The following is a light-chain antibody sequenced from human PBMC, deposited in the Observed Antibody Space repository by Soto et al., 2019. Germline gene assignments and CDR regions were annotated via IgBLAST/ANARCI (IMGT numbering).Light chain of an antibody. CDR1: QGINNY. J-gene: IGKJ3*01. CDR3: QKYSSVPV. Sequence: DIPMTQSPSSVSASVGDRVTITCRASQGINNYVAWYQQKPGKPPKLLIYAASTLQSGVPSRFSGSGSGTDFTLTINSLQPEDVATYSCQKYSSVPVFGPGTKVDIK. V-gene: IGKV1-27*01. CDR2: AAS.